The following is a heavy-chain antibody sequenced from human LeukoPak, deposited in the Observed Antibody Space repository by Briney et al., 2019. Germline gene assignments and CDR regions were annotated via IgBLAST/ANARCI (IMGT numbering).Heavy chain of an antibody. D-gene: IGHD3-9*01. CDR1: GGSISSGGYY. CDR3: ARGGGPLRYFDWLSQGSYYYGMDV. V-gene: IGHV4-39*07. CDR2: INHSGST. J-gene: IGHJ6*02. Sequence: SETLSLTCTVSGGSISSGGYYWSWIRQPPGKGLEWIGEINHSGSTNYNPSLKSRVTISVDTSKNQFSLKLSSVTAADTAVYYCARGGGPLRYFDWLSQGSYYYGMDVWGQGTTVTVSS.